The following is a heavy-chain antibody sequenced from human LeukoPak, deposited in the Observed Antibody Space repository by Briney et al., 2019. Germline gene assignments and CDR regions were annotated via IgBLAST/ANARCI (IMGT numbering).Heavy chain of an antibody. CDR1: GYTLTELS. Sequence: ASVKDSCKVSGYTLTELSMHWVRQAPGKGLEWMGGFDPEDGETIYAQKFQGRVTMTEDTSTDTAYMELSSLRSEDTAVYYCATDPMGGSGWYDDYWGQGTLVTVSS. CDR3: ATDPMGGSGWYDDY. J-gene: IGHJ4*02. V-gene: IGHV1-24*01. CDR2: FDPEDGET. D-gene: IGHD6-19*01.